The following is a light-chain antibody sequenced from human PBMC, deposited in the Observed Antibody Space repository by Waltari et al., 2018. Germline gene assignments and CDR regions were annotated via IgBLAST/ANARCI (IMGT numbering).Light chain of an antibody. J-gene: IGKJ4*01. CDR3: QQYDISPLT. V-gene: IGKV3-20*01. CDR2: GAF. Sequence: VFTQSPVTLSFSPGEGATLSCRTSQTITTTYLAWYQQKTGHAPTLLSYGAFSRATGIPDRFTGSGSGTDFSLTISSLESEDFATYYCQQYDISPLTFGGGTKVEIK. CDR1: QTITTTY.